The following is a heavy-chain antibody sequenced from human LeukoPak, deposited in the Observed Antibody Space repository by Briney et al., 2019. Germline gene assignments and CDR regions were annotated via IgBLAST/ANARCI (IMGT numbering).Heavy chain of an antibody. CDR3: AKEGDIVVVPAAPPGY. CDR2: IDRGVGST. J-gene: IGHJ4*02. CDR1: GFTFSIYD. V-gene: IGHV3-23*01. D-gene: IGHD2-2*01. Sequence: GGSLRLSCAASGFTFSIYDLSWVRQAPGKGLECVSAIDRGVGSTYYADSVKGRFTISRDNSKNTLYLQMNSLRAEDTAVYYCAKEGDIVVVPAAPPGYWGQGTLVTVS.